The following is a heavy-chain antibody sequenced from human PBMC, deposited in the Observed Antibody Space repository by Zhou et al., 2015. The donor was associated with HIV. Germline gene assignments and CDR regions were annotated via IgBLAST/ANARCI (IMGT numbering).Heavy chain of an antibody. V-gene: IGHV1-69*01. D-gene: IGHD3-10*01. CDR3: ARGPRTGDYYGSGSYYRGGYFQH. CDR2: IIPIFGTA. J-gene: IGHJ1*01. Sequence: QVQLVQSGAEVKKPGSSVKVSCKASRGTFSTYAISWVRQAPGQGLEWMGGIIPIFGTANYAQKFQGRVTITAGESTSTAYMELSSLRSEDTAVYYCARGPRTGDYYGSGSYYRGGYFQHWGQGTLVTVSS. CDR1: RGTFSTYA.